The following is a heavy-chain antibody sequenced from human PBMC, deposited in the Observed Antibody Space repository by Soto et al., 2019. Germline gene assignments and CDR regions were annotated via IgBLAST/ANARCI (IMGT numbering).Heavy chain of an antibody. CDR1: GGSISSSNYY. CDR3: ARPYSSSSSLDY. V-gene: IGHV4-39*01. Sequence: SETLSLTCTVSGGSISSSNYYWGWIRQPPGKGLEWIGSIYYDGSTYYNPSLTSRVTISVDTSKNQFSLKLRSVTAADTAVYYCARPYSSSSSLDYWGQGIPVTVS. CDR2: IYYDGST. J-gene: IGHJ4*02. D-gene: IGHD6-13*01.